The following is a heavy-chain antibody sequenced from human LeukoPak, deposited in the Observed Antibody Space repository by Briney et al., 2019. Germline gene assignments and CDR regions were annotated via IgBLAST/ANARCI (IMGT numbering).Heavy chain of an antibody. V-gene: IGHV4-61*01. D-gene: IGHD3-3*01. Sequence: GSYXWSWIRQPPGKGLEWIGYIYYSGSTNYNPSLKSRVTISVDTSKNQFSLKLSSVTAADTAVYYCARVGTIFEAPVNYFDYWGQGTLVTVSS. CDR1: GSYX. CDR3: ARVGTIFEAPVNYFDY. CDR2: IYYSGST. J-gene: IGHJ4*02.